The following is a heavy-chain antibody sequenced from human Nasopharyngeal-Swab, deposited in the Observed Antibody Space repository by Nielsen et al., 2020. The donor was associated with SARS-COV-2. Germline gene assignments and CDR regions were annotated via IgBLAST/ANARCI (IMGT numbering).Heavy chain of an antibody. CDR2: ISSSSTI. CDR1: GFTFSSYS. J-gene: IGHJ4*02. CDR3: ARDPNSGSYYHFDY. Sequence: GESLKISCAASGFTFSSYSMNWVRQAPGKGLEWVSYISSSSTIYYADSVKGRFTISRDNAKNSLYLQMNSLRDEDTAVYYCARDPNSGSYYHFDYWGQGTLATVSS. D-gene: IGHD1-26*01. V-gene: IGHV3-48*02.